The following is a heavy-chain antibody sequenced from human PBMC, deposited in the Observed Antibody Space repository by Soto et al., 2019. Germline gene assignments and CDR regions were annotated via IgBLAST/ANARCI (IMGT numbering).Heavy chain of an antibody. CDR3: ARAHPGRGYCSGGSCYSGKKYFDY. CDR2: IYYSGST. D-gene: IGHD2-15*01. CDR1: GGSISSGGYC. J-gene: IGHJ4*02. Sequence: TLSLTCPFSGGSISSGGYCWSWIRKHPGKGLEWIGYIYYSGSTYYNPSLKSRVTISVDTSKNQFSLKLSSVTAADTAVYYCARAHPGRGYCSGGSCYSGKKYFDYWGQGTLVTVSS. V-gene: IGHV4-31*03.